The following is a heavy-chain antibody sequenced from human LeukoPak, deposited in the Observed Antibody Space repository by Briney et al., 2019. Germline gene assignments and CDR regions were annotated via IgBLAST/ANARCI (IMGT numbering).Heavy chain of an antibody. Sequence: ASVKVSCKASGYTFTGYYMHCVRQAPGQGLEWMGWINPNSGGTNYAQKFQGRVTMTRDTSISTAYMELSRLRSDDTAVYYCARGGDSSSWYGWFDPWGQGTLVTVSS. CDR1: GYTFTGYY. J-gene: IGHJ5*02. D-gene: IGHD6-13*01. CDR2: INPNSGGT. CDR3: ARGGDSSSWYGWFDP. V-gene: IGHV1-2*02.